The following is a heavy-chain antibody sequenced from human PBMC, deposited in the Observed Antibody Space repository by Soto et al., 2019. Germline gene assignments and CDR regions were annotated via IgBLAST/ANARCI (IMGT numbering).Heavy chain of an antibody. V-gene: IGHV1-18*01. CDR3: ARDLSGILVTGTGIFDY. D-gene: IGHD6-19*01. CDR2: VSAYNGNT. J-gene: IGHJ4*02. CDR1: GYTFNSYG. Sequence: QVQVVQSGAEVKKPGASVKVSCKTSGYTFNSYGISWVRQAPGQGLEWMGWVSAYNGNTNYAQSLQGRVTMTTDTSTSTAYMELRSLRSDDTAVYYCARDLSGILVTGTGIFDYWGQGTLVTVSS.